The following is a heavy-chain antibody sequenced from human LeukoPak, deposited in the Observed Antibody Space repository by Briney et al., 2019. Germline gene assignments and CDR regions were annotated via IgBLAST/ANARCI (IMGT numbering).Heavy chain of an antibody. J-gene: IGHJ4*02. Sequence: GGSLRLSCAASGFTFSSNWMHWVRQAPGKGLVWVSRINRDGSSTIYADSVKGRFTISRDNAKNTLYLQMNSLTAEDTAVYYCARDLWGAGDCWGQGTLITVSS. CDR2: INRDGSST. CDR1: GFTFSSNW. CDR3: ARDLWGAGDC. V-gene: IGHV3-74*01. D-gene: IGHD1-26*01.